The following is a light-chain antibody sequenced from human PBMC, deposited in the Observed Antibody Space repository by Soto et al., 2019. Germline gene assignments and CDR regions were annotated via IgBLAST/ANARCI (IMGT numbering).Light chain of an antibody. CDR3: HQYDTWPPLT. Sequence: EIVMTQSPATLSVSPGERATLSCRASQSVSSNLAWYQQKPGQAPRLLIYGASTRATGIPTRFSGSGSGTEFTLTISSLQSEDFAVYYCHQYDTWPPLTFGGGTKVDIK. V-gene: IGKV3D-15*01. CDR1: QSVSSN. J-gene: IGKJ4*01. CDR2: GAS.